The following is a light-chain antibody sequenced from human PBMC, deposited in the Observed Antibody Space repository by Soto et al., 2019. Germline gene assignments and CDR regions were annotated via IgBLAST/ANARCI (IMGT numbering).Light chain of an antibody. J-gene: IGLJ1*01. V-gene: IGLV2-18*02. Sequence: QSALTQPPSLSGSPGQSVAISCTGTSSVVGSYNRVAWYQQPPGTAPKLIIYDVTNRPSGVPDRFSGSKSGNTASLTISGLQAEDEADYYCNSFTTSSTYVFGTGTKVTVL. CDR2: DVT. CDR3: NSFTTSSTYV. CDR1: SSVVGSYNR.